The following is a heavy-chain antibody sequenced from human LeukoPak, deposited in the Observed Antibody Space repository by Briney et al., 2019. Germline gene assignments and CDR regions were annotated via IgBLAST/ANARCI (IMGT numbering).Heavy chain of an antibody. CDR1: GGSVSSGSHY. CDR3: ARSYCGGDCYSLTFDY. D-gene: IGHD2-21*02. J-gene: IGHJ4*02. V-gene: IGHV4-61*01. CDR2: IYYSGST. Sequence: ASETLSLTCTVSGGSVSSGSHYWSWIRQPPGKGLEWIGYIYYSGSTNYNPSLKSRVTISVDTSKNQFSLKLSSVTAADMAVYYCARSYCGGDCYSLTFDYWGQGTLVTVSS.